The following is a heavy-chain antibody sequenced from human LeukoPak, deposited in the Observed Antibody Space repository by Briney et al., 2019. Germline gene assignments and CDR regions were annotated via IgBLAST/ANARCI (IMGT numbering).Heavy chain of an antibody. V-gene: IGHV3-21*01. CDR3: ARDAAAIPPLHYYGMDV. J-gene: IGHJ6*02. CDR2: ISSSSSYI. D-gene: IGHD2-2*02. CDR1: GFTFSGYS. Sequence: GGSLRLSCAASGFTFSGYSMNWVRQAPGKGLEWVSSISSSSSYIYYADSVKGRFTISRDNAKNSLYLQMNSLRAEDTAVYYCARDAAAIPPLHYYGMDVWGQGTTVTVSS.